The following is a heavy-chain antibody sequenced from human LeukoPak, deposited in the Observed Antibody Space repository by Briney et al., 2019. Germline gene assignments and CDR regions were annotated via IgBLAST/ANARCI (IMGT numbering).Heavy chain of an antibody. D-gene: IGHD2-15*01. V-gene: IGHV3-7*01. CDR2: IKRDGSEK. CDR3: ARDMVDCSGGYCYSHDAFDI. J-gene: IGHJ3*02. CDR1: GFTFSSYA. Sequence: RSGGSLRLSCAASGFTFSSYAMSWVRQAPGKGLEWVANIKRDGSEKFYVDSVKGRFTNSRDNTKNSLYLQMNSLRAEDTAVYYCARDMVDCSGGYCYSHDAFDIWGQGTMVTVSS.